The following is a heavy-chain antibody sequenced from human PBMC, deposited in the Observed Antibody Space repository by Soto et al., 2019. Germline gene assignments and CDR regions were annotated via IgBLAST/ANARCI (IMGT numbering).Heavy chain of an antibody. Sequence: SETLSLTCPVSGYSISSGYYWGWIRQPPRKGLEWIASISHHGSTYYNPSLKSRVTISLDTSRNQVSLKLSSVTAADTAVYYCARDNCGGDCHFDYWGQGTLVTVSS. J-gene: IGHJ4*02. CDR1: GYSISSGYY. CDR2: ISHHGST. V-gene: IGHV4-38-2*02. D-gene: IGHD2-21*02. CDR3: ARDNCGGDCHFDY.